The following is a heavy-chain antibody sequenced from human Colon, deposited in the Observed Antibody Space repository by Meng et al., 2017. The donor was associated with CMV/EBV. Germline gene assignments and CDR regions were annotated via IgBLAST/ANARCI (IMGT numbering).Heavy chain of an antibody. Sequence: GSLRLSCTVSGGSVSSGPYYWSWIRQPPGKGLEWIAFISYSGSSNYNPSLKSRVTISADTSKNQISLKLSSVTAADTAVYYCARGDSSGYFHDAFDIWGQGTMVTVSS. CDR1: GGSVSSGPYY. CDR3: ARGDSSGYFHDAFDI. D-gene: IGHD3-22*01. V-gene: IGHV4-61*01. CDR2: ISYSGSS. J-gene: IGHJ3*02.